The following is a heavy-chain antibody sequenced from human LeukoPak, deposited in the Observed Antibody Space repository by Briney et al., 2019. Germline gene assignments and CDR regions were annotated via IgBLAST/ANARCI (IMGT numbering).Heavy chain of an antibody. CDR2: ISGGGGST. D-gene: IGHD3-3*01. Sequence: GGSLRLSCAASGFTFTSYSMNWVRQAPGKGLEWVSTISGGGGSTYYADSVKGRFTISRDNSKNTLYLQMNSLRAEDTAVYYCAKDGWSGYYPPDYWGQGTLVTVSS. J-gene: IGHJ4*02. CDR1: GFTFTSYS. CDR3: AKDGWSGYYPPDY. V-gene: IGHV3-23*01.